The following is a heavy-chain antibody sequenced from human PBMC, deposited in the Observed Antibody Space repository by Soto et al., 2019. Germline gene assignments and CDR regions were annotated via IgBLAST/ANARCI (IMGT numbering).Heavy chain of an antibody. CDR1: GGTFSSYF. D-gene: IGHD2-15*01. CDR3: AIDSGGQNSRDYYRMDV. V-gene: IGHV1-69*08. CDR2: SIPILNTA. J-gene: IGHJ6*02. Sequence: QVQLVQSGAEVKKPGSSVKVSCKASGGTFSSYFISWVRQAPGQGLEWMGRSIPILNTANYAQKFQGRVTXTXYKFTSTGYMERSSLRSEDTAVYYCAIDSGGQNSRDYYRMDVWGQGTTVTVSS.